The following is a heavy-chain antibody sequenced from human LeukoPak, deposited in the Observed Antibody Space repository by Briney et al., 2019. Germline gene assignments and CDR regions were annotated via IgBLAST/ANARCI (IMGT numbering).Heavy chain of an antibody. D-gene: IGHD3-22*01. Sequence: GGSLRLSCAASGFXFSSYWMHWVRQAPGKGLEWVSATGSNGVTYYADSVKGRFTISRDNSKNALYLQMNGLRADDTAVYYCGIRDTSDYYVFWGQGTLVTVSS. CDR2: TGSNGVT. CDR3: GIRDTSDYYVF. V-gene: IGHV3-23*01. J-gene: IGHJ4*02. CDR1: GFXFSSYW.